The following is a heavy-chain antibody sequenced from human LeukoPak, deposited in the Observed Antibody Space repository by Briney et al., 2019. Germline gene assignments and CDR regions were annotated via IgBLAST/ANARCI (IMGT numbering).Heavy chain of an antibody. CDR1: GGSVSSSSYY. J-gene: IGHJ4*02. CDR3: ARGRGRYDSSGYYYDY. CDR2: IYHTTGTT. Sequence: SETLSLTCTVSGGSVSSSSYYWGWIRQPPGKGLEWIGTIYHTTGTTYYNPSLQSRVTISVDTSKNQFSLKLSSVTAADTAVYYCARGRGRYDSSGYYYDYWGQRTLVTVSS. D-gene: IGHD3-22*01. V-gene: IGHV4-39*07.